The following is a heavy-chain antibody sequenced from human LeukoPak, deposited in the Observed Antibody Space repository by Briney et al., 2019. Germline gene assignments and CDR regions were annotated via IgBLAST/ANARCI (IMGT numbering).Heavy chain of an antibody. CDR2: IYSGGST. V-gene: IGHV3-53*05. Sequence: GGSLRLSCAASGFTVSSNYMSWVRQAPGKGLEWVSVIYSGGSTYYADSVKGRFTISRDNSKNTLYLQMGSLRAEDMAVYYCARDSIVGATSTFDYWGQGTLVTVSS. CDR1: GFTVSSNY. D-gene: IGHD1-26*01. CDR3: ARDSIVGATSTFDY. J-gene: IGHJ4*02.